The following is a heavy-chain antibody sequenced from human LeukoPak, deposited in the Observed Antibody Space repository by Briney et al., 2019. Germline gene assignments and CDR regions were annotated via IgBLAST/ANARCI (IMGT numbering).Heavy chain of an antibody. CDR1: GYTFTSYG. J-gene: IGHJ4*02. Sequence: ASVKVSCKASGYTFTSYGISWVRQAPGQGLEWMGWISAYNGNTNYAQKLQGRVTMTTDTSTSTAYMEVRSLRSDDTAVYYCARLLERNYDFWSGHITYFEYRGQGTLVTVSS. D-gene: IGHD3-3*01. CDR3: ARLLERNYDFWSGHITYFEY. V-gene: IGHV1-18*01. CDR2: ISAYNGNT.